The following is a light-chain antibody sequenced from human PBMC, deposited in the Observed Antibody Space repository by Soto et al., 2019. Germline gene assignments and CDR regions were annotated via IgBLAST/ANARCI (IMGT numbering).Light chain of an antibody. CDR1: STDIGDNNY. CDR2: EVS. CDR3: NSYSSVTTPHLV. J-gene: IGLJ2*01. V-gene: IGLV2-14*01. Sequence: QSALTQPASVSGSPGQWITISCTGSSTDIGDNNYVSWFQQHPATAPKLIIFEVSNRPSGISDRFSCSKSGNTAALTVSGLLAEDEAGDYCNSYSSVTTPHLVFGGGTKLTVL.